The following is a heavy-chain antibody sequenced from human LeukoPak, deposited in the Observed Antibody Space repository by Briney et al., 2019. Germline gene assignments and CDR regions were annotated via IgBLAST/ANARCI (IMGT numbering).Heavy chain of an antibody. CDR2: IIPIFGTA. J-gene: IGHJ5*02. CDR3: ASRKGLGYCSGGSCSNWFDP. D-gene: IGHD2-15*01. Sequence: GASVKVSCKASGYTFTSYAMNWVRQAPGQGLEWMGGIIPIFGTANYAQKFQGRVTITADESTSTAYMELSSLRSEDTAVYYCASRKGLGYCSGGSCSNWFDPWGQGTLVTVSS. CDR1: GYTFTSYA. V-gene: IGHV1-69*13.